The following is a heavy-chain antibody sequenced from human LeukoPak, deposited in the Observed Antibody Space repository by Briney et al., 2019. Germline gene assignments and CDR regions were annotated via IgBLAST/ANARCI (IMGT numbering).Heavy chain of an antibody. CDR2: ISGSSSYI. V-gene: IGHV3-21*01. CDR3: ARDPAGD. J-gene: IGHJ4*02. Sequence: GGSLRLSCAASGFTFSSYSMNWVRQAPGKGLEWVSSISGSSSYIYYADSVKGRFTISRDDAKNSLYLQMNSLRAEDTAVYYCARDPAGDWGQGTLVTVSS. D-gene: IGHD1-14*01. CDR1: GFTFSSYS.